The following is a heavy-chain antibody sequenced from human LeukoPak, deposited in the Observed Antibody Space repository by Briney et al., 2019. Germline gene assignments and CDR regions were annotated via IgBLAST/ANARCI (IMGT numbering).Heavy chain of an antibody. D-gene: IGHD6-19*01. J-gene: IGHJ3*02. CDR1: GFTFSNYG. CDR2: ISYDGSNK. CDR3: AKDLRVAALDI. Sequence: PGRSLRLSCAASGFTFSNYGMHWVRQAPGKGLEWVAVISYDGSNKFYADSVKGRFTISRDNSKNTLYLQMNSLRAEDTAVYYCAKDLRVAALDIWGQGTMVIVSS. V-gene: IGHV3-30*18.